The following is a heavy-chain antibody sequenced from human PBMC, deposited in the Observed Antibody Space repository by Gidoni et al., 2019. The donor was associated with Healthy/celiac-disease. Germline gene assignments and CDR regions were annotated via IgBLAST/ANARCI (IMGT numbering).Heavy chain of an antibody. D-gene: IGHD2-15*01. J-gene: IGHJ4*02. CDR2: IYHSGST. V-gene: IGHV4-38-2*02. CDR3: ARGVEF. CDR1: GYSISSGHY. Sequence: QVQLQESGPGLVKPSETLSLTCTVAGYSISSGHYWDWLRQPPGKGLEWIGSIYHSGSTSYNPSLKSRVTISVDTSKNQFSLKLNSVTAADTAVYYCARGVEFGGQGTLVTVSS.